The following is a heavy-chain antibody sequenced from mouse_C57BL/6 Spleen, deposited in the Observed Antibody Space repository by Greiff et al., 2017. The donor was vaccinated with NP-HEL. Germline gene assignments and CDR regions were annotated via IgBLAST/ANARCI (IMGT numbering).Heavy chain of an antibody. V-gene: IGHV1-80*01. Sequence: QVQLQQSGAELVKPGASVKISCKASGYAFSSYWMNWVKQRPGKGLEWIGQIYPGDGDTNYNGKFKGKATLTADKSSSTAYMQLSSLTSEDSAVYFCARRTLNYDYDVGYFDVWGTGTTVTVSS. D-gene: IGHD2-4*01. CDR1: GYAFSSYW. J-gene: IGHJ1*03. CDR2: IYPGDGDT. CDR3: ARRTLNYDYDVGYFDV.